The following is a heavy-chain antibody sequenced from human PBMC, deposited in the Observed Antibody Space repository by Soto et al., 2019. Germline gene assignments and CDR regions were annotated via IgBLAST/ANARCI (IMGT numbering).Heavy chain of an antibody. CDR1: GFIFSNYG. J-gene: IGHJ4*02. D-gene: IGHD5-12*01. V-gene: IGHV3-23*01. CDR3: ATTKGYIDPFDL. Sequence: EAQLLESGGGLVQPGGSLRLSCAASGFIFSNYGMSWVRQAPGQGLEWVSSISGSGDRTHNADSVRGRFTISRDDSRNTLNLQMNSLRAEDTAIYFCATTKGYIDPFDLWGQGTLVTVSS. CDR2: ISGSGDRT.